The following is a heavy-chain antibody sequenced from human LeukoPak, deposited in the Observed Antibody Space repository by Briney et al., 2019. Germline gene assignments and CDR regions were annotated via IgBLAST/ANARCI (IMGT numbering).Heavy chain of an antibody. CDR1: GGSFSGYY. J-gene: IGHJ3*02. V-gene: IGHV4-38-2*02. Sequence: SETLSLTCAVYGGSFSGYYWGWIRQPPGKGLEWIGSIYHSGSTYYNPSLKSRVTISVDTSKNQFSLKLSSVTAADTAVYYCAKEVGATVDAFDIWGQGTMVTVSS. CDR3: AKEVGATVDAFDI. CDR2: IYHSGST. D-gene: IGHD1-26*01.